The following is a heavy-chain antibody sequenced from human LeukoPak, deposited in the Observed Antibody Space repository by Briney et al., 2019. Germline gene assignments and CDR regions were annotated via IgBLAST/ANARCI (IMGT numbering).Heavy chain of an antibody. D-gene: IGHD1-26*01. CDR2: ISGSGSPT. CDR3: AKVGRSVTHDNWFDR. V-gene: IGHV3-23*01. Sequence: GGSLRLSCAASGFTFSSYSMTWVRQAPGEGLEWVSGISGSGSPTYYADTVKGRFTISRDNAKNSLYLQLNSLRAEDTAVYYCAKVGRSVTHDNWFDRWGQGTLVTVSS. CDR1: GFTFSSYS. J-gene: IGHJ5*02.